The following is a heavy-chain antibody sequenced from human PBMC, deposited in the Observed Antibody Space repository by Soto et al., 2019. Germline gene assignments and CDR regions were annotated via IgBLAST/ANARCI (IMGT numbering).Heavy chain of an antibody. CDR1: GFTFSSFG. D-gene: IGHD2-2*03. V-gene: IGHV3-33*01. Sequence: QVQLVESGGGVVQPGTSLRLSCAASGFTFSSFGIHWVRQAPGKGLEWVAIVWYDGNHRFYADSVKGRFSISRDSSNNTVYLQMNGLRVDDTALYYCARDLYDTCVGYSRGFDHWGRGDQVTVSS. J-gene: IGHJ4*02. CDR2: VWYDGNHR. CDR3: ARDLYDTCVGYSRGFDH.